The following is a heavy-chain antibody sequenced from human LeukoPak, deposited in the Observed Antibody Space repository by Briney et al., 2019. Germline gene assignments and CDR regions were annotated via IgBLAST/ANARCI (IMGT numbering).Heavy chain of an antibody. CDR3: AKDRVAYSGYDDALYFDY. Sequence: GGSLNLSFAAFGLTFSGNAMTWFGRAPGRGLEWVSGFRPRGSSTYYADSVKGRFTISRDDSKNTLYLQMTSLRAEDTAVYYCAKDRVAYSGYDDALYFDYWGQGTLVTVSS. CDR2: FRPRGSST. J-gene: IGHJ4*02. CDR1: GLTFSGNA. D-gene: IGHD5-12*01. V-gene: IGHV3-23*01.